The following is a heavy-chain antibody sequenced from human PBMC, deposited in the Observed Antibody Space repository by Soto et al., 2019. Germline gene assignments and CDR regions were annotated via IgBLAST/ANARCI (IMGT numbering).Heavy chain of an antibody. Sequence: GGSLRLSCSASGFTFRNFGMHWVRQAPGKGLEWVAVIWNDGKYKDHVDSVKGRFIISRDNSKNTLFLEMNSLKVEDTAVYYCAIDWNSGHDSCYFDYWGQGTMVPVSS. CDR3: AIDWNSGHDSCYFDY. CDR2: IWNDGKYK. D-gene: IGHD5-12*01. CDR1: GFTFRNFG. J-gene: IGHJ4*02. V-gene: IGHV3-33*01.